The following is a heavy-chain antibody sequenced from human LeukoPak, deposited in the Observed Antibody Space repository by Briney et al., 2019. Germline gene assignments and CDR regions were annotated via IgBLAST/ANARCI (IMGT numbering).Heavy chain of an antibody. CDR1: GGTFSSYA. CDR3: ARDPGEVGAKEGNNWFDP. J-gene: IGHJ5*02. D-gene: IGHD1-26*01. Sequence: SVKVSCKAFGGTFSSYAISWVRQAPGQGLEWMGGIIPIFGTANYAQKFQGRVTITADESTSTAYMELSSLRSEDTAVYYCARDPGEVGAKEGNNWFDPWGQGTLVTVSS. V-gene: IGHV1-69*13. CDR2: IIPIFGTA.